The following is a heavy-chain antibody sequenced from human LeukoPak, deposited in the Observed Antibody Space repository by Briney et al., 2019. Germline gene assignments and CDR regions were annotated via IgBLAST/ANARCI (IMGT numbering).Heavy chain of an antibody. J-gene: IGHJ6*03. CDR2: INPNSGGT. D-gene: IGHD2/OR15-2a*01. Sequence: ASVKVSCKASGYTFTGYYMHWVRQAPGQGLEWMAWINPNSGGTNYAQKFQGRVTMTRDTSISTTYMELSRVRSDDTAVYYCARGDYFGNFGIGTSYYYYMDVWGKGTTVTVSS. V-gene: IGHV1-2*02. CDR1: GYTFTGYY. CDR3: ARGDYFGNFGIGTSYYYYMDV.